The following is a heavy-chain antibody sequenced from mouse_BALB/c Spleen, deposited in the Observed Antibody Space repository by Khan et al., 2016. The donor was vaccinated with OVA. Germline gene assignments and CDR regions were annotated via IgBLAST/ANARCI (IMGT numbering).Heavy chain of an antibody. D-gene: IGHD2-14*01. CDR2: IGYSGTT. Sequence: EVQLQESGPGLVKPSQSLSLTCSVTGYSITSDYAWNWIRQFPGSKLEWMGSIGYSGTTSHNPSLNSRIPLLRDTSKNQFLLQLNSVTPEDPATHYCAVKVRRAKYFYSDVWGAEATVTITS. J-gene: IGHJ1*01. CDR3: AVKVRRAKYFYSDV. CDR1: GYSITSDYA. V-gene: IGHV3-2*02.